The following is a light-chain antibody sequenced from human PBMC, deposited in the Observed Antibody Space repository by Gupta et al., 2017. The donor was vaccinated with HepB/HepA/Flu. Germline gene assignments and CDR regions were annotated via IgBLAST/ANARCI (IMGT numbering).Light chain of an antibody. J-gene: IGLJ2*01. V-gene: IGLV2-11*01. CDR2: HVT. CDR1: NRDVGGYNY. Sequence: QSALTQPRSVSGSPGQSPTISSPGTNRDVGGYNYVSWYQQHPGKAPRLMSYHVTVRPSGVPYRFSGSKSGNTASLTISGLQPQDEADYYCCSFAGSHTYVFGGGTKVTVL. CDR3: CSFAGSHTYV.